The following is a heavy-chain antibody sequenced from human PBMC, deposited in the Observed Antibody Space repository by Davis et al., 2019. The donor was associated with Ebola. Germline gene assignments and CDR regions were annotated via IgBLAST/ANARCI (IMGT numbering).Heavy chain of an antibody. Sequence: PGGSLRLSCAASGFTFSSYNMNWVRQAPGKGLEWVSSISSSSSYIYYADSVKGRFTISRDNAKNSLYLQMNSLRAEDTAVYYCARGRGGKSRYGMDVWGQGTTVTVSS. V-gene: IGHV3-21*01. D-gene: IGHD4-23*01. CDR2: ISSSSSYI. J-gene: IGHJ6*02. CDR1: GFTFSSYN. CDR3: ARGRGGKSRYGMDV.